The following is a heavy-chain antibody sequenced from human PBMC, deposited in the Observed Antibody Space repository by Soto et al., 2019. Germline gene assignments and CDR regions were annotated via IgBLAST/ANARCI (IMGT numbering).Heavy chain of an antibody. CDR1: GGSISSSSYY. J-gene: IGHJ4*02. V-gene: IGHV4-39*01. CDR3: ARQSGYYDILTAPAYYFDY. D-gene: IGHD3-9*01. CDR2: IYYSGST. Sequence: SETLSLTCTVSGGSISSSSYYWGWIRQPPGKGLEWIGSIYYSGSTYYNPSLKSRVTISVDTSKNQFSLKLSSVTAADTAVYYCARQSGYYDILTAPAYYFDYWGQGTLVTVSS.